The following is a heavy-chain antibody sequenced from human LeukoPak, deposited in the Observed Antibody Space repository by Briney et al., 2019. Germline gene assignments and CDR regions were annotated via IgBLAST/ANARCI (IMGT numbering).Heavy chain of an antibody. Sequence: EASVKVSFTASGYTFTKYGLNWVRQAPGQGLQWMGWISCYNGHTHYAQNFQGRVTMTTDTSTNTAYMELRSLRSDDTAVYYCARREGRSASPFFFDSWGQGTLVTVSS. CDR1: GYTFTKYG. J-gene: IGHJ4*02. D-gene: IGHD6-6*01. CDR2: ISCYNGHT. V-gene: IGHV1-18*01. CDR3: ARREGRSASPFFFDS.